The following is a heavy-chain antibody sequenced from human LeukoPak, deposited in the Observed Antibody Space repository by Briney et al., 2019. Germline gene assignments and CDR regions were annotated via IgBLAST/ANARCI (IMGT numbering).Heavy chain of an antibody. V-gene: IGHV3-23*01. D-gene: IGHD3-3*01. Sequence: PGGSLSLSCAASGFTFSSYAMTSVRQAPGKGLEWVSAISGSGSSTYYADSVRGRFTISRNNSRNTLYLQMNSLRAEDTAVYYCAKHAGFRVTYPPDYWGQGTLVTVSS. J-gene: IGHJ4*02. CDR3: AKHAGFRVTYPPDY. CDR2: ISGSGSST. CDR1: GFTFSSYA.